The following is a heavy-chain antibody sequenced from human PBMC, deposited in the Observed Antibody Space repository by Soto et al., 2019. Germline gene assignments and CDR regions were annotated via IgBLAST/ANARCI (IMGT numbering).Heavy chain of an antibody. Sequence: LRLSCAASGFTVSSNYMSWVRQAPGKGLEWVSVIYSGGSTYYADSVKGRFTISRDNSKNTLYLQMNSLRAEDTAVYYCASGITIFGLVISYGMAVWGQGTRVTVSS. V-gene: IGHV3-53*01. CDR2: IYSGGST. CDR3: ASGITIFGLVISYGMAV. D-gene: IGHD3-3*01. CDR1: GFTVSSNY. J-gene: IGHJ6*02.